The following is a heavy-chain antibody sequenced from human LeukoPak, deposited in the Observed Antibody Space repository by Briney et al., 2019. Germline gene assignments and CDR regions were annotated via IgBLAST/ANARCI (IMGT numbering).Heavy chain of an antibody. Sequence: ASVKVSCKASGGTFSSYAISWVRQAPGQGLEWMGGIIPIFGTANYAQKFQGRVTITTDESTSTAYMELSSLRSEDTAVYYCARNPIAAAGRWFDPWGQGPMVTVSS. J-gene: IGHJ5*02. CDR3: ARNPIAAAGRWFDP. D-gene: IGHD6-13*01. CDR2: IIPIFGTA. V-gene: IGHV1-69*05. CDR1: GGTFSSYA.